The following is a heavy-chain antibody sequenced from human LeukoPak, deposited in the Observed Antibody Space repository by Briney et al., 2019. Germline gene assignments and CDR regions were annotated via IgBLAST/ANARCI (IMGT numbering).Heavy chain of an antibody. D-gene: IGHD5-24*01. CDR3: ARGLLDGYTHPAAFDI. J-gene: IGHJ3*02. V-gene: IGHV4-59*01. CDR1: GGSISSYY. CDR2: IYYSGST. Sequence: KPSETLSLTCTVSGGSISSYYWSWIRQPPGKGLEWIGYIYYSGSTNYNPSLKSRVTISVDTSKNQFSLKLSSVNAADTAVYYCARGLLDGYTHPAAFDIWGQGTMVTVSS.